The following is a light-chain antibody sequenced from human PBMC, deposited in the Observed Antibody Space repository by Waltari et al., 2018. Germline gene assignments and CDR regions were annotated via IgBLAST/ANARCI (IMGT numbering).Light chain of an antibody. J-gene: IGKJ4*01. CDR2: DTS. CDR1: QNVGNY. V-gene: IGKV3-11*01. CDR3: QHRSNWPLN. Sequence: EIVLTQSPETLSLSPGEGSTLSCRASQNVGNYLAWYQQKPGQAPRLLIYDTSNRATGIPARFSGSGSGTDFTLTISGLEPEDFAVYYCQHRSNWPLNFGGGTKVEIK.